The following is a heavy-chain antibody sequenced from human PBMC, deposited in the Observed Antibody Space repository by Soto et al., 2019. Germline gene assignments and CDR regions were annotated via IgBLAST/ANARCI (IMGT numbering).Heavy chain of an antibody. J-gene: IGHJ4*02. D-gene: IGHD5-12*01. V-gene: IGHV3-48*03. Sequence: GGSLRLSCAASGFTFSSYEMNWVRQAPGKGLEWVSYISSSGSTIYYADSVKGRFTISRDNAKNSLYLQMNSLRAEDTAVYYCVRGNTGYGNFDSWGQGTLVTVSS. CDR2: ISSSGSTI. CDR3: VRGNTGYGNFDS. CDR1: GFTFSSYE.